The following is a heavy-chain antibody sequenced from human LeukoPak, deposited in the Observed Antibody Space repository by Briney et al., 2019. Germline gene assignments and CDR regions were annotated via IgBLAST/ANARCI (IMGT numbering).Heavy chain of an antibody. CDR2: IYYSGST. V-gene: IGHV4-39*07. D-gene: IGHD3-9*01. CDR1: GGSISSSSYY. CDR3: AMATGYYNRPFDP. Sequence: SETLSLTCTVSGGSISSSSYYWGWIRQPPGKGLEWIGSIYYSGSTYYNPSLKSRVTMSVDTSKNQFSLKLSSVTAADTAVYYCAMATGYYNRPFDPWGQGTLVTVSS. J-gene: IGHJ5*02.